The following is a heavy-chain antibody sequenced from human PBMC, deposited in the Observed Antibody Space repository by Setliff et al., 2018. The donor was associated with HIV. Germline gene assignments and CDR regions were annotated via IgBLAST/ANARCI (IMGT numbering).Heavy chain of an antibody. CDR2: IIPIFGSP. CDR1: GDTFSSYA. J-gene: IGHJ6*03. V-gene: IGHV1-69*06. CDR3: ARDVYYYFYMDV. Sequence: SVKVSCKASGDTFSSYAISRVRQAPGQGLEWMGRIIPIFGSPNYAQKFQGRVTITADKSTSTAYMELSSLRSEDTAVYYCARDVYYYFYMDVWGKGTTVTVSS.